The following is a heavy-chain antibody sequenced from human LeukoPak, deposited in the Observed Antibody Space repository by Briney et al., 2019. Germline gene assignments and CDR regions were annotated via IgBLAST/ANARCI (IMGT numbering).Heavy chain of an antibody. V-gene: IGHV3-23*01. Sequence: GGSLRLSCAASGFTFSSYAMSWVRQAPGKGLEWVSAISGSGGSTYYADSVKGWFTISRDNSKNTLYLQMNSLRAEDTAVYYCAKVDGITMIVVPTPNFDYWGQGTLVTVSS. CDR3: AKVDGITMIVVPTPNFDY. J-gene: IGHJ4*02. CDR1: GFTFSSYA. D-gene: IGHD3-22*01. CDR2: ISGSGGST.